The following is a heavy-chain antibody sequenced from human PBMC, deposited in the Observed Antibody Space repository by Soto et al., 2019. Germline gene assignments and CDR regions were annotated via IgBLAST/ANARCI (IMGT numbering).Heavy chain of an antibody. Sequence: GGSLRLSCSASGFTFSSYVMNWVRQAPGKGLEYVSVITSNGGSTFYADSVKGRFIISRDNSQNTLYLQMNSLRAEDTAVYYCARDPGDYHYWGQGTLVTVSS. CDR3: ARDPGDYHY. J-gene: IGHJ4*02. CDR1: GFTFSSYV. D-gene: IGHD4-17*01. V-gene: IGHV3-64*04. CDR2: ITSNGGST.